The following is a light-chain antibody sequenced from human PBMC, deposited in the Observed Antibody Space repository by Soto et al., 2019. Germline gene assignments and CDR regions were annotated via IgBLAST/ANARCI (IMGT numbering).Light chain of an antibody. V-gene: IGLV1-51*01. CDR2: DND. Sequence: QSVLTQPPSVSAAPGQKVTISCSGSSSNIGTNYVSWYQQLPGTAPKPLIYDNDQRPPGIPDRFSGSKSGTSATLGITGLQTGDEADYYCGTWDSSLRAGYVFGIGTKVTVL. J-gene: IGLJ1*01. CDR1: SSNIGTNY. CDR3: GTWDSSLRAGYV.